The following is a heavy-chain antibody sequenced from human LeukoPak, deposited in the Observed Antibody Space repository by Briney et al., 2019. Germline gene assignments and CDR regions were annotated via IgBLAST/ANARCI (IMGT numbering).Heavy chain of an antibody. J-gene: IGHJ4*02. CDR2: INTNTGNP. V-gene: IGHV7-4-1*02. Sequence: ASVKVSCKASGCTFTSYAMNWVRQAPGQGLEWMGWINTNTGNPTYAQGFTGRFVFSLDTSVSTAYLQISSLKAEDTAVYYCARGGSITIFGETIEGYWGQGTLVTVSS. CDR3: ARGGSITIFGETIEGY. CDR1: GCTFTSYA. D-gene: IGHD3-3*01.